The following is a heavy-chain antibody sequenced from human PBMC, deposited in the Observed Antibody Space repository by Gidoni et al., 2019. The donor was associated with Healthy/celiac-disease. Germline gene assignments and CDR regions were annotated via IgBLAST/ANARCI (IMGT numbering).Heavy chain of an antibody. D-gene: IGHD2-8*01. Sequence: QVQLQQWGAGLLKPSETLSLTCAVYGGSFSGYYWSWIRQPPGKGLEWIGEINHSGSTNYNPSLKSRVTISVDTSKNQFSLKLSSVTAADTAVYYCARLGYCTNGVCYDLRWFDPWGQGTLVTVSS. CDR1: GGSFSGYY. CDR3: ARLGYCTNGVCYDLRWFDP. V-gene: IGHV4-34*01. J-gene: IGHJ5*02. CDR2: INHSGST.